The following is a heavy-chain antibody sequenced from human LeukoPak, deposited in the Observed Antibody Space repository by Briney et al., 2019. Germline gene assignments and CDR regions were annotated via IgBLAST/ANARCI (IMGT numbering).Heavy chain of an antibody. Sequence: PGGSLRLSCAASGFTFSSYAMSWVRQAPGKGLEWVSAISGSGGSTYYADSVKGRFTISRDNSKNTLYLQMNSLRAEDTAVYYCARDYCGGDCYSGGDNWFDPWGQGTLVTVSS. J-gene: IGHJ5*02. CDR2: ISGSGGST. V-gene: IGHV3-23*01. D-gene: IGHD2-21*02. CDR3: ARDYCGGDCYSGGDNWFDP. CDR1: GFTFSSYA.